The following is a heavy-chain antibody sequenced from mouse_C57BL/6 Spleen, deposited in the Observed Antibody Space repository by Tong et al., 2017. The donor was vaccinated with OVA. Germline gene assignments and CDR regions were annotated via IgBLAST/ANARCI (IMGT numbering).Heavy chain of an antibody. CDR1: GFDFSRYW. J-gene: IGHJ1*01. Sequence: EGKLLESGGGRVQPGGALNLSCAASGFDFSRYWMSWARQAPGKGQEWIGEINPGSSTINYTPSLKDKFIISRDNAKNTLYLQMSKVRSEDTALYYCARQNYDYERYFDVWGAGTTVTVSS. CDR2: INPGSSTI. D-gene: IGHD2-4*01. V-gene: IGHV4-2*02. CDR3: ARQNYDYERYFDV.